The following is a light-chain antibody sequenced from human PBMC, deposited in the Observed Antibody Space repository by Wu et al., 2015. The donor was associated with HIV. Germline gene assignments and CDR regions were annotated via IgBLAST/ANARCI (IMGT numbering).Light chain of an antibody. J-gene: IGKJ2*03. CDR1: QGISNS. CDR3: QQYNNWPPYS. V-gene: IGKV1-NL1*01. CDR2: AAS. Sequence: DIQMTQSPSSLSASVGDRVTITCRASQGISNSLAWYQQKPGKAPKLLLYAASRLESGVPSRFSGSGSGTDYTLTITNVQSADSAVYYCQQYNNWPPYSFGQGTKLEIK.